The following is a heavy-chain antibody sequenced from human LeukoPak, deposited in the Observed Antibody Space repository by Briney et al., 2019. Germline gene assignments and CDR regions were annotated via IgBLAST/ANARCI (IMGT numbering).Heavy chain of an antibody. J-gene: IGHJ4*02. CDR1: GYTFTSYD. CDR3: ARAPMGAAALY. CDR2: IRTYNGNT. D-gene: IGHD1-26*01. Sequence: ASVKVSCKASGYTFTSYDISWVRQAPGQGLEWMGWIRTYNGNTNYAQKLQGRVTMTTDTSTSTAYMELRSLRSDDTAFYYCARAPMGAAALYWGQGTLVTVSS. V-gene: IGHV1-18*01.